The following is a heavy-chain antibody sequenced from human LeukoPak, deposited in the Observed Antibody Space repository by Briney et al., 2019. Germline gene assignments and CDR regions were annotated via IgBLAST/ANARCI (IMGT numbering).Heavy chain of an antibody. CDR3: AKVITMIVVDSFDY. CDR2: IKQDGSEK. CDR1: GFTFSSYW. J-gene: IGHJ4*02. Sequence: GGSLRLSCAASGFTFSSYWMTWVRQAPGKGLEWVANIKQDGSEKYYVDSVKGRFTISRDNAKNSLYLQMNSLRAEDTAVYYCAKVITMIVVDSFDYWGQGTLVTVSS. D-gene: IGHD3-22*01. V-gene: IGHV3-7*03.